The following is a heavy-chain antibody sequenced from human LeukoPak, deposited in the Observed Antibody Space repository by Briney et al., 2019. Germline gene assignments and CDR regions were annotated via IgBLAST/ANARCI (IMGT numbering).Heavy chain of an antibody. CDR2: IIPLVGSG. V-gene: IGHV1-69*13. CDR1: GNTFNRSA. Sequence: SVKVSCKASGNTFNRSAFSWVRQAPGQGLEWMGGIIPLVGSGHYAQKFQGRVTITADESRTTTYMELSSLRSDDTAVYFCATNHESTYGTDFWGQGTLITVSS. D-gene: IGHD3-10*01. CDR3: ATNHESTYGTDF. J-gene: IGHJ4*02.